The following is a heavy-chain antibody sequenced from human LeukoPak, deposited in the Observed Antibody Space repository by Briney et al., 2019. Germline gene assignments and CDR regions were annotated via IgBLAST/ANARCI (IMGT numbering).Heavy chain of an antibody. J-gene: IGHJ4*02. D-gene: IGHD2-15*01. CDR2: ISGSGGIT. V-gene: IGHV3-23*01. CDR1: GFTFSTFA. Sequence: GGSLRLSCAASGFTFSTFAMTWVRQAPGKGLEWVSLISGSGGITYYADSVNGRFTISRDNSKNTLYLQMHSLRAEDTAVYYCAARPGEVAVPFDYWGQGTLVTVSP. CDR3: AARPGEVAVPFDY.